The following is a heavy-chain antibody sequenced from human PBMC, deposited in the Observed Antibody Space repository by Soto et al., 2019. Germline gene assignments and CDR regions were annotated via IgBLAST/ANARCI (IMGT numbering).Heavy chain of an antibody. V-gene: IGHV1-69*01. J-gene: IGHJ6*04. CDR2: IIPMSGTA. Sequence: QVQLVHSGAEVQKPGSSVKVSCKASGGTCSSYAISWVRQAPGHGLEWMGGIIPMSGTATYAQKFQGRGTITEDESTSTSYMELSSLRSEDMAVYYCARSKGGSISFDIYYYYSYGLGGRCEGTTGTVSS. CDR3: ARSKGGSISFDIYYYYSYGLGG. CDR1: GGTCSSYA. D-gene: IGHD2-2*01.